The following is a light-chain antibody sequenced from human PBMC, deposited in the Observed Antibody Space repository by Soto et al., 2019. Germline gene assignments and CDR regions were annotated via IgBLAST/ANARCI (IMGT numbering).Light chain of an antibody. Sequence: QSALTQPPSASGSPGQSVTISCTGTSSDVGGYNYVSWYQQHPGNAPKLIIYEVSKRPSGVPDRFSGSKSGNTASLTVSGHQAEDEADYYCNSYAGSTHYVFGTGTKLTVL. CDR1: SSDVGGYNY. CDR2: EVS. CDR3: NSYAGSTHYV. J-gene: IGLJ1*01. V-gene: IGLV2-8*01.